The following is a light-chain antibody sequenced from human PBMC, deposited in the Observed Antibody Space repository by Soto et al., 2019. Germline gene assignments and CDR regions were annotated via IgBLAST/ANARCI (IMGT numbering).Light chain of an antibody. V-gene: IGLV1-44*01. Sequence: QSVLTQPPSASGTPGQMVTISCSGSTSNIGSNTVNWYQQLPGTAPKLLIYSDSQRPSGVPDRFSGSKSGTSASLAISGLQSEDESDYYCAVWDDSLNGSVFGGGTKVTVL. CDR1: TSNIGSNT. J-gene: IGLJ2*01. CDR3: AVWDDSLNGSV. CDR2: SDS.